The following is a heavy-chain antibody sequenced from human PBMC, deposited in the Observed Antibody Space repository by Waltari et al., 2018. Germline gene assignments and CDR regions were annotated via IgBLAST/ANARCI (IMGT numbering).Heavy chain of an antibody. CDR1: GFTFSSYG. D-gene: IGHD4-17*01. V-gene: IGHV3-30*02. CDR3: AKDFTYDYGDYGYFDY. J-gene: IGHJ4*02. CDR2: IRYDGSKK. Sequence: QVQLVESGGGVVQPGGSLRLSCAASGFTFSSYGMHWVRQAPGKGLEWVAFIRYDGSKKYYAESVKGRFTISRDKSKNTRYLQMNSLRAEDTAVYYCAKDFTYDYGDYGYFDYWGQGTLVTVSS.